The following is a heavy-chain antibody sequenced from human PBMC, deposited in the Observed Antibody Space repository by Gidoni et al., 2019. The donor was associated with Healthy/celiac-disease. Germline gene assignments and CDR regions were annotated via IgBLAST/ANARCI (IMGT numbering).Heavy chain of an antibody. Sequence: QVQLQQWGAGLLKPSETLSLTCAVYGGSFSGYYWSWIRQPPGKGLEWIGEINHSGSTNYNPSLKSRVTISVDTSKTQFSLKLSSVTAADTAVYYCASFDPELYGSGSYWFNAFDIWGQGTMVTVSS. J-gene: IGHJ3*02. V-gene: IGHV4-34*01. CDR1: GGSFSGYY. CDR3: ASFDPELYGSGSYWFNAFDI. D-gene: IGHD3-10*01. CDR2: INHSGST.